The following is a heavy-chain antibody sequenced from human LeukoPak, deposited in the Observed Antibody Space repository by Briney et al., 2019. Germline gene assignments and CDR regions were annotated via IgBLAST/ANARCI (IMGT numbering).Heavy chain of an antibody. CDR3: ARDSGYSSSWPFGD. V-gene: IGHV1-2*02. CDR1: GCTFTGYY. CDR2: INPNSGGT. J-gene: IGHJ4*02. Sequence: ASVKVSCKASGCTFTGYYMHWVRQAPGQGLEWMGWINPNSGGTNYAQKFQGRVTMTRDTSISTAYMELSRLRSDDTAVYYCARDSGYSSSWPFGDWGQGTLVTVSS. D-gene: IGHD6-13*01.